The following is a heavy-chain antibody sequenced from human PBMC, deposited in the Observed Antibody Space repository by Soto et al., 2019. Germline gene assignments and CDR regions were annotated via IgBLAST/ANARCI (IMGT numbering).Heavy chain of an antibody. Sequence: GESLKISCKGSGYSFTSYWIGWVRQMPGKGLEWMGIIYPGDSDTRYSPSFQGQVTISADKSISTAYLQWSSLKASDTAMYYCASFLLYDILPAIPRLEKLGGWLDTWGQGTLVTVSS. CDR2: IYPGDSDT. D-gene: IGHD3-9*01. CDR3: ASFLLYDILPAIPRLEKLGGWLDT. V-gene: IGHV5-51*01. J-gene: IGHJ5*02. CDR1: GYSFTSYW.